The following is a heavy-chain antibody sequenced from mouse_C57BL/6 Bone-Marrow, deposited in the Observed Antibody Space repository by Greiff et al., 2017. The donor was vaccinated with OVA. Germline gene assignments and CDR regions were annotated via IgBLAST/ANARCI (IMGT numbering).Heavy chain of an antibody. CDR2: IYPGSGST. Sequence: QVQLQQPGAELVKPGASVKMSCKASGYTFTSYWITWVKQRPGQGLEWIGDIYPGSGSTHYNEKFKSKATLTVDTSSSTAYRQLSSRTSGDPAVDYWARGGGEPAMDYWGQGTSVTVSS. J-gene: IGHJ4*01. CDR1: GYTFTSYW. CDR3: ARGGGEPAMDY. V-gene: IGHV1-55*01.